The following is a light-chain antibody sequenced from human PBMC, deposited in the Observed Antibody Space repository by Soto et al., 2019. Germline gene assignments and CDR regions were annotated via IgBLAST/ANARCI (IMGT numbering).Light chain of an antibody. Sequence: QSALTQPPSASGSPGQSVTISCTGTSSDVGGYIYVSWYQQHPGKAPKVMIYEVSKRPSGVPDRFSGSKSDNTASLAVSGLQAEDEADYYCSSYAGGTYVFGSGTKLTVL. CDR1: SSDVGGYIY. V-gene: IGLV2-8*01. CDR3: SSYAGGTYV. CDR2: EVS. J-gene: IGLJ1*01.